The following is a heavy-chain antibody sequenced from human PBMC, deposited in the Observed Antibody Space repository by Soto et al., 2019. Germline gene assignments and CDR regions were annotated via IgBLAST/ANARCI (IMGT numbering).Heavy chain of an antibody. CDR1: GFTFDDYA. D-gene: IGHD4-4*01. Sequence: GGSLRLSCAASGFTFDDYAMHWVRQAPGKGLEWVSGISWNSGSIGYADSVKGRFTISRDNAKNSLYLQMNSLRAEDTALYYCAKGRGMTTVTHYDYWGQGTLVTVSS. J-gene: IGHJ4*02. CDR3: AKGRGMTTVTHYDY. V-gene: IGHV3-9*01. CDR2: ISWNSGSI.